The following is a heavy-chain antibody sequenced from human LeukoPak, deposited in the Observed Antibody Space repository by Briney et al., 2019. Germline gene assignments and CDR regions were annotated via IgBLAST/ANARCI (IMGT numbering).Heavy chain of an antibody. CDR3: ARGGYCSSTSCYPGREDC. Sequence: ASVKVSCKASGYTFTSYDINWVRQATGQGLEWMGWMNPNSGNTGYAQKFQGRVTMTRNTSISTAYMELSSLRSEDTAVYYCARGGYCSSTSCYPGREDCWGQGTLVTVSS. J-gene: IGHJ4*02. V-gene: IGHV1-8*01. CDR2: MNPNSGNT. D-gene: IGHD2-2*01. CDR1: GYTFTSYD.